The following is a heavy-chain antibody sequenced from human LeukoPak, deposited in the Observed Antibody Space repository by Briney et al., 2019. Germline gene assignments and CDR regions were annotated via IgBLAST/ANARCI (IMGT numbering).Heavy chain of an antibody. D-gene: IGHD3-3*01. V-gene: IGHV4-39*01. CDR2: IYYSGST. Sequence: SETLALTCTVSGGSISSSSYYWGWIRQPPGKGLEWIGSIYYSGSTYYNPSLKSRVTISVDTSKNQFSLKLSSVTAADTAVYYCARLSFWSGYLDYWGQGTLVTVSS. J-gene: IGHJ4*02. CDR1: GGSISSSSYY. CDR3: ARLSFWSGYLDY.